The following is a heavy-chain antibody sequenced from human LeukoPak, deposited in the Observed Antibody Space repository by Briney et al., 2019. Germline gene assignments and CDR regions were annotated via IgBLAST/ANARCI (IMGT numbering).Heavy chain of an antibody. CDR1: GYSISSGYY. J-gene: IGHJ3*02. V-gene: IGHV4-38-2*02. D-gene: IGHD4-17*01. Sequence: PSETLSLTCTVSGYSISSGYYWGWIRQPPGKGLEWIGSIYYSGSTYYNPSLKSRVTLSVDTSKNQFSLKLSSVTAADTAVYYCARQAVTTLIRRAFDIWGQGTMVTVSS. CDR3: ARQAVTTLIRRAFDI. CDR2: IYYSGST.